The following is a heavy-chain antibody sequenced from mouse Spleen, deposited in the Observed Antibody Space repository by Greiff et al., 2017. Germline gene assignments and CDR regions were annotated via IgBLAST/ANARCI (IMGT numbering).Heavy chain of an antibody. D-gene: IGHD2-14*01. V-gene: IGHV7-1*01. Sequence: EVQLEESGGGLVQSGRSLRLSCATSGFTFSDFYMEWVRQAPGKGLEWIAASRNKANDSTSEYSAYVKGRFIVSRDTSQSILYLQMNAMRAEDAAIYYCASDAEYDYDYWGQGTTLTVSS. CDR1: GFTFSDFY. CDR3: ASDAEYDYDY. CDR2: SRNKANDSTS. J-gene: IGHJ2*01.